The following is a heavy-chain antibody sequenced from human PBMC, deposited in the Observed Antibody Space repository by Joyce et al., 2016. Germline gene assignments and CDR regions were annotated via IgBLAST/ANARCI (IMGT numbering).Heavy chain of an antibody. CDR2: ISGDRRFI. Sequence: EVQLVESGGGLVKPGGSLKISCAASGFMFSTSSMRWFRQATGRGRQLVSAISGDRRFIFHADSVRGRFTGSRDNAENSLYLQMKSLRDEETAVYFCARGGLVYDYSMDVWGQGTTVIVSS. CDR3: ARGGLVYDYSMDV. J-gene: IGHJ6*02. D-gene: IGHD2-21*01. V-gene: IGHV3-21*02. CDR1: GFMFSTSS.